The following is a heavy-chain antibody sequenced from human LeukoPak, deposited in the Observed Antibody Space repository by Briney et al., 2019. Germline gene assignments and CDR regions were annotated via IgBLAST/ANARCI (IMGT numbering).Heavy chain of an antibody. V-gene: IGHV1-8*01. CDR3: ARGIAMASPFDY. CDR1: GYTFTSYD. J-gene: IGHJ4*02. CDR2: MNPNSGNT. D-gene: IGHD5-18*01. Sequence: GASVKVSCKASGYTFTSYDINWVRQAPGQGLEWMGWMNPNSGNTGYAQKFQGRVTMTRNTSISTAYMELSSLRSEDTAVYYCARGIAMASPFDYWGQGTLVTVSS.